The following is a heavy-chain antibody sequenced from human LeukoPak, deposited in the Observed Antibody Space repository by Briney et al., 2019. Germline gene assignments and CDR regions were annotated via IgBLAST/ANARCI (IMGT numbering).Heavy chain of an antibody. J-gene: IGHJ4*02. Sequence: GGSLRLSCAASGFTFSSYWMHWVRQAPGKGLVWVSRINSDGSSSSYADSVKGRFTISRDNAKNTLYLQMNSLRAEDTAVYYCARSPYLSIYGYNYYFDYWGQGTLVTVSS. CDR3: ARSPYLSIYGYNYYFDY. CDR1: GFTFSSYW. D-gene: IGHD5-24*01. CDR2: INSDGSSS. V-gene: IGHV3-74*01.